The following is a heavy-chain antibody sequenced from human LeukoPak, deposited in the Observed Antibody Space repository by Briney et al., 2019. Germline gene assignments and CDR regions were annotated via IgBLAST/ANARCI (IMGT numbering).Heavy chain of an antibody. J-gene: IGHJ4*02. CDR2: ISGSGGST. CDR1: GFTFSSYA. CDR3: AKSEVVVITYFDY. Sequence: GGSLRLSCAASGFTFSSYAMSWARQAPGKGLEWVSAISGSGGSTYYADSVKGRFTISRDNSKNTLYLQMNSLRAEDTAVYYCAKSEVVVITYFDYWGQGTLVTVSS. V-gene: IGHV3-23*01. D-gene: IGHD3-22*01.